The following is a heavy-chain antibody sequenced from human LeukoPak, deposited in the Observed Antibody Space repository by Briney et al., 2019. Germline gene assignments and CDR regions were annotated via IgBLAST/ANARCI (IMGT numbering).Heavy chain of an antibody. CDR2: IKSNPDGGTT. Sequence: GGSLRLSCAASGFIFHNAWMTWVRQAPGKGLEWVGRIKSNPDGGTTDYAAPVKGRFIISRDDSKNTLYLQLNSLKTEDTAVYYCTTLSYDVHYWGQGTLVTVSS. CDR1: GFIFHNAW. J-gene: IGHJ4*02. V-gene: IGHV3-15*05. D-gene: IGHD3-3*01. CDR3: TTLSYDVHY.